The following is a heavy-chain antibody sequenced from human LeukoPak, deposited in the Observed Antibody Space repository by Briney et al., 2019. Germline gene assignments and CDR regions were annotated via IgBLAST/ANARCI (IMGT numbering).Heavy chain of an antibody. CDR2: ISGSGGST. Sequence: GGSLRLSCAASGFTFSDYYMSWIRQAPGKGLEWVSAISGSGGSTYYADSVKGRFTISRDNSKNTLYLQMNSLRAEDTAVYYCAKINYGDTYYYGSGISTIDYWGQGTLVTVSS. CDR1: GFTFSDYY. J-gene: IGHJ4*02. CDR3: AKINYGDTYYYGSGISTIDY. D-gene: IGHD3-10*01. V-gene: IGHV3-23*01.